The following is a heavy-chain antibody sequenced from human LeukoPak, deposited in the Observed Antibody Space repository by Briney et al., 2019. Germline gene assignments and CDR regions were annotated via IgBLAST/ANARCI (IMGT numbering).Heavy chain of an antibody. D-gene: IGHD6-13*01. CDR1: GFTFSGSA. CDR3: ARDMTITGADDY. V-gene: IGHV3-73*01. J-gene: IGHJ4*02. CDR2: IRSKANTYAT. Sequence: GGSLRLSCAASGFTFSGSAMHWVRQASGKGLEWVGRIRSKANTYATAYATSVKGRFTISRDDSKNTAYLQMNSLRAEDTAIYYCARDMTITGADDYWGQGTLVTVSS.